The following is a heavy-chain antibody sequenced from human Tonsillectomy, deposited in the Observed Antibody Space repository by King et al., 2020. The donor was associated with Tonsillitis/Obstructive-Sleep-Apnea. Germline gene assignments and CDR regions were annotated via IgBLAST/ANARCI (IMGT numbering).Heavy chain of an antibody. D-gene: IGHD3-22*01. J-gene: IGHJ3*02. CDR3: ARDDYYYDSSGYHYEFDI. V-gene: IGHV3-30*04. CDR1: GFTLSSNT. CDR2: ISYDGSNK. Sequence: VQLVESGGGVVQPGRSLRLSCAASGFTLSSNTVHWVRQAPGKGLEWVAVISYDGSNKDYADSVKGRFTISRDNSKNTLYLQMNSLRAEDTAVYYCARDDYYYDSSGYHYEFDIWGQGTMVTVSS.